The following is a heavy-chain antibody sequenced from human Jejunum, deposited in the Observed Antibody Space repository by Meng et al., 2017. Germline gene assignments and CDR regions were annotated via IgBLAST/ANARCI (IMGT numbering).Heavy chain of an antibody. Sequence: QVQLVQLGAEVKKPGASVKVSCKASGYTFSNYVIYWVRQAPGQRLEWMGWINAGSGYTQYSQKFQGRVTLTRDTPASTSYMELRSLRSEDTAVYYCARERELGVAAYFDFWGQGTLVTVSS. CDR1: GYTFSNYV. CDR3: ARERELGVAAYFDF. CDR2: INAGSGYT. V-gene: IGHV1-3*01. D-gene: IGHD1-7*01. J-gene: IGHJ4*02.